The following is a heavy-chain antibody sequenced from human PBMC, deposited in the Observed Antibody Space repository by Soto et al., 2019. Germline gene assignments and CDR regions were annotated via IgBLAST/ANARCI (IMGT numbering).Heavy chain of an antibody. CDR2: IKKDGSEE. CDR1: GFTFPHYW. J-gene: IGHJ4*02. Sequence: EVQLVESGGGMVQPGGSLRLSCAASGFTFPHYWRSRVRQAPGKGLECVANIKKDGSEEYYVDSVKGRFTISRDNAKNSVSLQMNSLRVEDTAVYYCARLPRGEWRSHLDYWGQGTLVTVSS. V-gene: IGHV3-7*01. D-gene: IGHD3-16*01. CDR3: ARLPRGEWRSHLDY.